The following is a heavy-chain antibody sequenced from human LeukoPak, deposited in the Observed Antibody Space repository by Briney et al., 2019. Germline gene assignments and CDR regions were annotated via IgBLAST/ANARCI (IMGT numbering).Heavy chain of an antibody. CDR1: GFTFSNAW. Sequence: GGSLRLSCAASGFTFSNAWMSWVRQAPGKGLEWVGLIKSKTDGGTTDYAAPVKGRFTISRDDSKNTLYLQMNSLKTEDTAVYYCTTVRERLFDYWGQGTLVTVSS. J-gene: IGHJ4*02. D-gene: IGHD1-1*01. CDR2: IKSKTDGGTT. V-gene: IGHV3-15*01. CDR3: TTVRERLFDY.